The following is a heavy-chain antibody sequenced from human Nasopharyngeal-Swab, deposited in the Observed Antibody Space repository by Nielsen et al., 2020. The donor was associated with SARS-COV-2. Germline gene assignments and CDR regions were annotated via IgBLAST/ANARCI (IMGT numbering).Heavy chain of an antibody. Sequence: ASVKVSCKASGFTFSQYFMHWLRHAPGQGLEWMGVITPSGGATNYAGKFRGRVTMTRDPSTSTLYLDLSSLKFEDTAVYFCASEPGGMTAPGRHFDPWGQGTLVTVSS. CDR2: ITPSGGAT. V-gene: IGHV1-46*01. CDR3: ASEPGGMTAPGRHFDP. D-gene: IGHD2-21*02. J-gene: IGHJ5*02. CDR1: GFTFSQYF.